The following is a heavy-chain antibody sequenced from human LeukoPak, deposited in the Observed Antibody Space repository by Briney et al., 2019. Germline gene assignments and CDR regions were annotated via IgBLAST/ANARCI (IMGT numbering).Heavy chain of an antibody. CDR3: ARGGITIFGVVDY. CDR2: INAGNGNT. D-gene: IGHD3-3*01. V-gene: IGHV1-3*01. CDR1: GYTFTSYA. J-gene: IGHJ4*02. Sequence: ASVKVSCKASGYTFTSYALHWVRQAPGQRLEWMGWINAGNGNTKYSQKFQGRVTITRDTSASTAYMELSGLRSEDTAVYYCARGGITIFGVVDYWGQGTLVTVSS.